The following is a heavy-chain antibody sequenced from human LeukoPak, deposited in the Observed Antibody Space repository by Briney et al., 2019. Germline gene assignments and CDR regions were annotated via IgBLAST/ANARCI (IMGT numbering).Heavy chain of an antibody. CDR2: IIPIFGTA. Sequence: SVKVSCKASGGTFSSYAISWVRQAPGQGLEWMGRIIPIFGTANYAQKFQGRVTITTDESTSTAYMELSSLRSEDTAVYYCATKGADSSGWYWYFDNWGQGTLVTVSS. J-gene: IGHJ4*02. CDR1: GGTFSSYA. V-gene: IGHV1-69*05. D-gene: IGHD6-19*01. CDR3: ATKGADSSGWYWYFDN.